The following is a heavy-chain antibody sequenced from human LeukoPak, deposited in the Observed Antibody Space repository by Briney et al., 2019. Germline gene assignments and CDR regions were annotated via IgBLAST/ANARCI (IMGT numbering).Heavy chain of an antibody. CDR2: IDSVGNRI. CDR3: VADSENRSGGDY. Sequence: PGGSLRLSCAGSGFTFSNYWIHWVRQVPGKGLLWVSRIDSVGNRIVYADSVKGRFTISRDNAKNTVYLQMNRLRAEDTAVYYCVADSENRSGGDYWGQGTLVTVSS. D-gene: IGHD1-14*01. V-gene: IGHV3-74*01. J-gene: IGHJ4*02. CDR1: GFTFSNYW.